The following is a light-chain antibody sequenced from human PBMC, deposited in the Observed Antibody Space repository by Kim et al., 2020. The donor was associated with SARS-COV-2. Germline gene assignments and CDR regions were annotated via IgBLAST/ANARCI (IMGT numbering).Light chain of an antibody. CDR1: QSIDDW. V-gene: IGKV1-5*03. Sequence: DIQMTQSPSTLSASVGDRVIITCRASQSIDDWLAWYQQKPGKAPKLVIYMASNLQTGVPSRFSASGSGTEFTLTISSLQPDDFAIYYCQQYRTYSFTFGPGTKVDIK. J-gene: IGKJ3*01. CDR2: MAS. CDR3: QQYRTYSFT.